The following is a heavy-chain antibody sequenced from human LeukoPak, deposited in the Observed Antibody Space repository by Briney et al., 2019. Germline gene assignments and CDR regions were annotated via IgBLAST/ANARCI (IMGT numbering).Heavy chain of an antibody. CDR3: ARRNCGGDCYYYYYGMDV. J-gene: IGHJ6*02. CDR2: ISAYNGNT. V-gene: IGHV1-18*01. Sequence: ASVKVSCKASGYTFTSYGISWVRQAPGQGLEWMGWISAYNGNTNYAQKLQGRVTMTTDTSTSTAYMELRSLRSDDTAVYYCARRNCGGDCYYYYYGMDVWGQGTTVTVSS. CDR1: GYTFTSYG. D-gene: IGHD2-21*02.